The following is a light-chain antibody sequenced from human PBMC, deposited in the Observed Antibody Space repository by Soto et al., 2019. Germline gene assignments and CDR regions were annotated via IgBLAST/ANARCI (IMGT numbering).Light chain of an antibody. CDR1: QGISSY. V-gene: IGKV1-9*01. Sequence: IPLTQSPSSLSASVGDRVTITCRASQGISSYLAWYQQKPGKAPKLLIYAASTLQSGVPSRFSGSGSGTDCTLTISSLQPEDFATYYCQQLNSYPPYTFGQGTKLEIK. CDR3: QQLNSYPPYT. CDR2: AAS. J-gene: IGKJ2*01.